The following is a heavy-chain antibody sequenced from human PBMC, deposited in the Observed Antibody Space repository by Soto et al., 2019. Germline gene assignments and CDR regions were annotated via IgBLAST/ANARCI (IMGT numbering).Heavy chain of an antibody. Sequence: EVQLVESGGGLVKPGGSLRLSCAASGFTFSNAWMSWVRQAPGKGLEWVGRIKSKTDGGTTDYAAPVKGRFTISRDDSKNTLYLQMNSLKTEDTAVYYCTTDSLEEGYYDSIWGSYRSRVFDYWGQGTLVTVSS. V-gene: IGHV3-15*01. CDR3: TTDSLEEGYYDSIWGSYRSRVFDY. J-gene: IGHJ4*02. D-gene: IGHD3-16*02. CDR2: IKSKTDGGTT. CDR1: GFTFSNAW.